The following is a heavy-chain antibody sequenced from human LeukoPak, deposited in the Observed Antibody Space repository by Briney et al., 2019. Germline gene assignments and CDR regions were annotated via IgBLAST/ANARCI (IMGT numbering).Heavy chain of an antibody. CDR2: INPNSGGT. CDR1: GYTFTGYY. Sequence: ASVKVSCKASGYTFTGYYMHWVRQAPGQGLEWMGWINPNSGGTNYAQKFQGRVTMTRDTSITTAYMELSTLRLDDTAVYYCARDDYGNNPSPDYWGQGTLVTVSS. CDR3: ARDDYGNNPSPDY. V-gene: IGHV1-2*02. D-gene: IGHD4-17*01. J-gene: IGHJ4*02.